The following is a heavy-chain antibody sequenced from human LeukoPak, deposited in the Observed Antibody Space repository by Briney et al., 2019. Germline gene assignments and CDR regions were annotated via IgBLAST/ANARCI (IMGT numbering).Heavy chain of an antibody. CDR1: GYTFTSYA. J-gene: IGHJ6*04. V-gene: IGHV1-3*01. D-gene: IGHD3-9*01. CDR2: INAGNGNT. CDR3: ASSLYDILTGYYYYYGMDV. Sequence: ASVKVSCKASGYTFTSYAMHWVRQAPGQRLEWMGWINAGNGNTKYSQKFQGRVTITRDTSASTAYMELSSLRSDDTAVYYCASSLYDILTGYYYYYGMDVWGKGTTVTVSS.